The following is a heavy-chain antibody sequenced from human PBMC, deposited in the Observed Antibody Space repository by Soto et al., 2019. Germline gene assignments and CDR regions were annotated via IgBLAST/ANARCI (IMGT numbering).Heavy chain of an antibody. Sequence: GGSLRLSCAASGFTFSSYGMHWVRQAPGKGLEWVAVIWYDGSNKYYADSVKGRFTISRDNSKNTLYLQMNSLRAEDTAVYYCARDFLEPRYYYDSSGYSEFDYWGQGTLVTVSS. J-gene: IGHJ4*02. CDR3: ARDFLEPRYYYDSSGYSEFDY. V-gene: IGHV3-33*01. D-gene: IGHD3-22*01. CDR2: IWYDGSNK. CDR1: GFTFSSYG.